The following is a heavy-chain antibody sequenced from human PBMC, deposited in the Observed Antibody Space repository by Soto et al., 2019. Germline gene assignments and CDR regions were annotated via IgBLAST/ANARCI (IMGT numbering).Heavy chain of an antibody. CDR1: GVSITSYK. Sequence: PSETLSLTCTVSGVSITSYKWSWIRQSPGKGLEWIAYMYSSGSSSYNPSLKSRVTISVDTSRNQYSLQLNSATAADTAVYYCAREWSAFDYWGQGILVPSPQ. V-gene: IGHV4-59*01. D-gene: IGHD2-15*01. J-gene: IGHJ4*02. CDR3: AREWSAFDY. CDR2: MYSSGSS.